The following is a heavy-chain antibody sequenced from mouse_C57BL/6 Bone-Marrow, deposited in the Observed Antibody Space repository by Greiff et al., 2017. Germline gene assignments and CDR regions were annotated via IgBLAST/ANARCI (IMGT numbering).Heavy chain of an antibody. CDR3: AGCYYGSSYGVYAMDY. Sequence: QVQLQQPGAELVKPGASVKMSCKASGYTFTSYWITWVKQRPGQGLEWIGDIYPGSGSTNYNEKFKSKATLTVDTSSSTAYMQLSSLTSEDSAVYYCAGCYYGSSYGVYAMDYWGQGTSVTVSS. V-gene: IGHV1-55*01. D-gene: IGHD1-1*01. CDR2: IYPGSGST. J-gene: IGHJ4*01. CDR1: GYTFTSYW.